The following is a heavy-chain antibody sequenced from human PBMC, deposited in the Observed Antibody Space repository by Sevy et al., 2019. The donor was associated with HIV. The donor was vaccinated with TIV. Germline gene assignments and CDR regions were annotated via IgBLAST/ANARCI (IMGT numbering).Heavy chain of an antibody. CDR2: ISYDGSNK. CDR1: GFTFSSYG. Sequence: GGSLRLSCAASGFTFSSYGMHWVRQAPGKGLEWVAVISYDGSNKYYADSVKGRFTISRDNSKNTLYLQMNSLRAEDTAEYYCAKEVVRHYYYMDVWGKGTTVTVSS. J-gene: IGHJ6*03. V-gene: IGHV3-30*18. CDR3: AKEVVRHYYYMDV.